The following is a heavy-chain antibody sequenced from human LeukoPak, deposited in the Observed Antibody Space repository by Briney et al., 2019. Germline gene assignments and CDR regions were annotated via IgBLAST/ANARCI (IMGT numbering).Heavy chain of an antibody. CDR3: ARIGGYCSGASCYSRNYYHYSYMDV. V-gene: IGHV1-18*01. J-gene: IGHJ6*03. Sequence: ASVKVSCKASGYSFSSYDISWVRQAPGQGLEWMGWISAYNANTNYAQKFQGRVTMTTDTSTSTAYMELRSLRSDDTAVYYCARIGGYCSGASCYSRNYYHYSYMDVWGKGTTVTVSS. CDR1: GYSFSSYD. D-gene: IGHD2-15*01. CDR2: ISAYNANT.